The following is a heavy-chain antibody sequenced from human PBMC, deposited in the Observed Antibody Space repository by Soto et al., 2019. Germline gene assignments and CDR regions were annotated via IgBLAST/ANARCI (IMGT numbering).Heavy chain of an antibody. CDR2: ISGSGGST. J-gene: IGHJ4*02. D-gene: IGHD2-8*01. Sequence: GGSLRLSCAASGFTFSSYAMSWVRQAPGKGLEWVSAISGSGGSTYYADSVKGRFTISRDNSKNTLYLQMNSLRAEDTAVYYCAKDLCTNSVCYSGLDYWGQGTLVTVSS. V-gene: IGHV3-23*01. CDR3: AKDLCTNSVCYSGLDY. CDR1: GFTFSSYA.